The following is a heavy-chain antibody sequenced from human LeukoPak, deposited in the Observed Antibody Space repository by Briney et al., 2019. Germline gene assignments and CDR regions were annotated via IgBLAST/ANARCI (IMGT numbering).Heavy chain of an antibody. CDR2: IVVGSGNT. V-gene: IGHV1-58*02. CDR1: GFTFTSSA. CDR3: AAVLWFGELDGDV. J-gene: IGHJ6*04. D-gene: IGHD3-10*01. Sequence: SVKVSCKASGFTFTSSAMQWVRQARGQRLEWIGWIVVGSGNTNYAQKFQERVTITRDMSTSTAYMELSSLRSEDTAVYYCAAVLWFGELDGDVWGKGTTVTISS.